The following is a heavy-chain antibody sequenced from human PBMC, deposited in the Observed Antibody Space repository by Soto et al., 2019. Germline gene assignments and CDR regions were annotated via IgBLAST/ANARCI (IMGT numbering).Heavy chain of an antibody. J-gene: IGHJ4*02. CDR3: ARAPRTNIVVVTAIQGDY. Sequence: GGSLRLSCAASGFTFSSYSMNWVRQAPGKGLEWVSSISSSSSYIYYAESVKGRFTISRDNAKNSLYLQMNSLRAEDTAVYYCARAPRTNIVVVTAIQGDYWGQGTLVTVSS. D-gene: IGHD2-21*02. CDR2: ISSSSSYI. CDR1: GFTFSSYS. V-gene: IGHV3-21*01.